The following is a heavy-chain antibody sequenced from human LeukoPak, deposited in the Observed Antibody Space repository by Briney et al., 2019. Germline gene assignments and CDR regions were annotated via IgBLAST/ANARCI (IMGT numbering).Heavy chain of an antibody. CDR1: GYTLTAYY. CDR2: INPNSGGT. D-gene: IGHD2-15*01. CDR3: ARGYCSGGTCYLVENWLDP. Sequence: ASVKVSCKASGYTLTAYYIYWERQAPGQGLEWMGRINPNSGGTDYAQNFQGRVTMTRDTSISTAYMELSRLRSDDTAVYYCARGYCSGGTCYLVENWLDPWGQGTLVTVSS. J-gene: IGHJ5*02. V-gene: IGHV1-2*06.